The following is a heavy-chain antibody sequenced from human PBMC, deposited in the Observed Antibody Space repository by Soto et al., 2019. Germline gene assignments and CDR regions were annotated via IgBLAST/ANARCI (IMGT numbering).Heavy chain of an antibody. CDR1: GFSLSTSGVG. J-gene: IGHJ4*02. CDR2: IYWDDAK. V-gene: IGHV2-5*02. Sequence: QITLKESGPTLVKPTQTLTLTCTFSGFSLSTSGVGVGWIRQPPGKALEWLALIYWDDAKHYSPSLKRRLTITKDPSQNRVVLIMTHMDRVGTATYYCAHKGGGDRILDYWGQGTLVTVSS. CDR3: AHKGGGDRILDY. D-gene: IGHD3-16*01.